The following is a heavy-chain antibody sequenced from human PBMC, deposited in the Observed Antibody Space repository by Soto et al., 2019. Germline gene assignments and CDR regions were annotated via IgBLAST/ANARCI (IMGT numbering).Heavy chain of an antibody. Sequence: QVQLQESGPGLVKPSQTLSLTCTVSGGPINSGEYYWSWIRQPPGKGLEWLGYINYSGSTYYNPSLKSRVSISMDKSKSQFSLNLTSVTAADTAVYYCARDTRYNWNYFDYWGQGILVAVSS. V-gene: IGHV4-30-4*01. J-gene: IGHJ4*02. CDR2: INYSGST. CDR3: ARDTRYNWNYFDY. CDR1: GGPINSGEYY. D-gene: IGHD1-20*01.